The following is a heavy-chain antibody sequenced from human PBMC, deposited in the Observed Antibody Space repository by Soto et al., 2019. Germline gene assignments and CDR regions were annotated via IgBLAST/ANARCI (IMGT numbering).Heavy chain of an antibody. V-gene: IGHV3-23*01. CDR3: ARIKLVEWFFINVDVYVMDV. J-gene: IGHJ6*02. CDR1: GFTFSSYA. Sequence: LRLSCAASGFTFSSYAMSWVRQAPGQGLEWVSAISGSGSNPYYADSVKGRFTISRDNSKNTLSLQMNSLRDEDAAVYYCARIKLVEWFFINVDVYVMDVWGQGTPVTVSS. CDR2: ISGSGSNP. D-gene: IGHD3-3*01.